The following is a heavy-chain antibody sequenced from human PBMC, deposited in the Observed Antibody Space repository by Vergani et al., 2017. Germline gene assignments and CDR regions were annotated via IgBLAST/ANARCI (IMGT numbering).Heavy chain of an antibody. CDR1: GGSISSYY. CDR2: IYYSGST. J-gene: IGHJ4*02. D-gene: IGHD2/OR15-2a*01. Sequence: QLQLQESGPGLVMPSETLSLTCTVSGGSISSYYWSWIRQPPGKGLEWIGYIYYSGSTYYNPSLKSRVTISVDTTKNQFSLKLSSVTAAETAVYYCASFLGGYFDYWGQGTLVTVSS. V-gene: IGHV4-59*12. CDR3: ASFLGGYFDY.